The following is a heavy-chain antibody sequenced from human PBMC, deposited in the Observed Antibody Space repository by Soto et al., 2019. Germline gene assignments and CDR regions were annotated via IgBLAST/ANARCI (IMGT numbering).Heavy chain of an antibody. J-gene: IGHJ5*02. D-gene: IGHD6-13*01. Sequence: SETLSLTCAVYGGSFSGYYWSWIRQPPGKGLEWIGEINHSGSTNYNPSLKSRVTISVDTSKNQFSLKLSSVTAADTAVYYCARGTHSSSWLLLRGVWWFDPWGQGTLVTVS. CDR3: ARGTHSSSWLLLRGVWWFDP. CDR2: INHSGST. V-gene: IGHV4-34*01. CDR1: GGSFSGYY.